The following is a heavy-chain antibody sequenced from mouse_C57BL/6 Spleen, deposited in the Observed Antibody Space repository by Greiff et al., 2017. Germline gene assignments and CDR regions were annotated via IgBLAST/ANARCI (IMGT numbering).Heavy chain of an antibody. Sequence: EVKLVESGGGLVKPGGSLKLSCAASGFTFSSYAMSWVRQTPEKRLEWVATISDGGSYTYYPDNVKGRFTISRDNAKNNLYLQMSHLKSEDTAMYYCARAWDGYYVDYWGQGTSVTVSS. CDR2: ISDGGSYT. J-gene: IGHJ4*01. CDR1: GFTFSSYA. D-gene: IGHD2-3*01. CDR3: ARAWDGYYVDY. V-gene: IGHV5-4*03.